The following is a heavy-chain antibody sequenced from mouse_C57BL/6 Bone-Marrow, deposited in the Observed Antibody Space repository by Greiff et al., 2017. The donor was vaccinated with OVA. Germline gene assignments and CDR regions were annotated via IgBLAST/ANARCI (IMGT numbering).Heavy chain of an antibody. CDR1: GYTFTSYW. J-gene: IGHJ2*01. CDR3: ARKGDD. V-gene: IGHV1-59*01. Sequence: QVQLQQPGAELVRPGTSVKLSCKASGYTFTSYWMHWVKQRPGQGLEWIGVIDPSDSYTNYNEKFKGKATLTVDTSSSTAYMQLSSLTSEDSAVYYCARKGDDWGQGTTLTVSA. CDR2: IDPSDSYT.